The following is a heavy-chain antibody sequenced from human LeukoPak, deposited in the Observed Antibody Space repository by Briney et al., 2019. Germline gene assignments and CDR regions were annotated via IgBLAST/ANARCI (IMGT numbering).Heavy chain of an antibody. Sequence: SQTLSLTCTVSGGSINSGVYYWSWIRQHPGKGLEWIGYIYYSGNTYYNSSLKSRVTISVHTSRNQFSLKLNSVTAADTAVYYCASGREITATLPYWGQGTLVTVSS. CDR2: IYYSGNT. CDR1: GGSINSGVYY. J-gene: IGHJ4*02. CDR3: ASGREITATLPY. D-gene: IGHD1-20*01. V-gene: IGHV4-31*03.